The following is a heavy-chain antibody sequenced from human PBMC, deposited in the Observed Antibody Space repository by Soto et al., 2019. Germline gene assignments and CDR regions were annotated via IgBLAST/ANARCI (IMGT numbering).Heavy chain of an antibody. J-gene: IGHJ4*02. D-gene: IGHD2-21*02. V-gene: IGHV1-2*02. CDR1: GYTFTDYY. Sequence: AAVKVSCKASGYTFTDYYIHWVRQAPGQGLEWLGWSNPYSGDTNYPQKFQGRVTMTRDTSISTAYMDLSRLRSDDTAMYYCAILTGDNFDYWVQGTLVTVSS. CDR3: AILTGDNFDY. CDR2: SNPYSGDT.